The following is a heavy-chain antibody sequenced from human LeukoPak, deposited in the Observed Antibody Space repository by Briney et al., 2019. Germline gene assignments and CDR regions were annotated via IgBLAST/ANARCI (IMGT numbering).Heavy chain of an antibody. Sequence: ASVKVSFKASGYTFTSYGISWVRQAPGQGLEWMGWISAYNGNTNYAQKLQGRVTMTTDTSTSTAYMELRSLRSDDTAVYYCARDRYYYDSNGYHELDYCGQGNLVTVSS. CDR1: GYTFTSYG. V-gene: IGHV1-18*01. D-gene: IGHD3-22*01. J-gene: IGHJ4*02. CDR2: ISAYNGNT. CDR3: ARDRYYYDSNGYHELDY.